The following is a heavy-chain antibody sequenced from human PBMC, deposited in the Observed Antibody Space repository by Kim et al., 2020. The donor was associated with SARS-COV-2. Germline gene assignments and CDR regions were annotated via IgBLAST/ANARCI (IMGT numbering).Heavy chain of an antibody. CDR1: GYTFNNYW. CDR2: IYPGDSDT. J-gene: IGHJ4*02. V-gene: IGHV5-51*01. CDR3: ARRYDNTDYWVY. D-gene: IGHD3-22*01. Sequence: GESLKISCKASGYTFNNYWIGWVRQMPGKGLEWMGIIYPGDSDTRYSPSFQGQVTISADTSISTAYLQWNSLKASDSAMYYCARRYDNTDYWVYWGQGTL.